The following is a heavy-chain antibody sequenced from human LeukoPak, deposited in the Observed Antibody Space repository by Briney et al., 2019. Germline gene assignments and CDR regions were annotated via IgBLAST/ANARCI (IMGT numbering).Heavy chain of an antibody. J-gene: IGHJ6*03. CDR1: GGSISSSRYY. D-gene: IGHD3-3*01. CDR3: ASLVGYDFWNVFYYYMDV. CDR2: IYYSGST. V-gene: IGHV4-39*01. Sequence: SETLSLTCTVSGGSISSSRYYWGWIRQPPGKGLEWIGTIYYSGSTYYNPSLKSRVTISVDTSKNQFSLRLSSVTAADTAGFYCASLVGYDFWNVFYYYMDVWGKGTTVTVSS.